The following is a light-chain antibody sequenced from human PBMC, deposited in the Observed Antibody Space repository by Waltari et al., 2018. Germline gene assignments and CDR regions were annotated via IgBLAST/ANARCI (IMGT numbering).Light chain of an antibody. Sequence: DIVVTQSPLHLPVTPGEPASIPCRSSQSLLHSNGYNYLDWYLQKPGQSPQLLIYLGSNRASGVPDRFSGSGSGTDFTLKISIVEAEDVGVYYCMQSLRALWTFGQGTKVEIK. J-gene: IGKJ1*01. CDR1: QSLLHSNGYNY. CDR2: LGS. V-gene: IGKV2-28*01. CDR3: MQSLRALWT.